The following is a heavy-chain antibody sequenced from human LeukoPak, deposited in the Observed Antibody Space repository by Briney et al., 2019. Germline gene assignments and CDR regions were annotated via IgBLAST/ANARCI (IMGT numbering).Heavy chain of an antibody. CDR1: GFTFSTYG. J-gene: IGHJ4*02. V-gene: IGHV3-30*02. CDR3: ASLSTVTTDY. D-gene: IGHD4-17*01. CDR2: IRYDGSNN. Sequence: GSLRLSCAASGFTFSTYGMHWVRQAPGKGLEWVAFIRYDGSNNHYADSVRGRFTISRDNSKSTLYLQMNTLKPEDTAVYYCASLSTVTTDYWGQGTLVTVSS.